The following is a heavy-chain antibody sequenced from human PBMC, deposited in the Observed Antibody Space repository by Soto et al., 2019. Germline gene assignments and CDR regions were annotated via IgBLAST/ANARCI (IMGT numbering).Heavy chain of an antibody. J-gene: IGHJ4*02. CDR3: ARGAGYCGGGCFVDY. CDR1: GGSISSGGYY. V-gene: IGHV4-31*03. D-gene: IGHD2-21*02. CDR2: IYYSGST. Sequence: SETLSLTCTVSGGSISSGGYYWSWIRQHPGKGLEWIGYIYYSGSTYYNPSLKSRVTISVDTSKNQFSLKLSSVTAADTAVYYCARGAGYCGGGCFVDYWGQGTLVTVSS.